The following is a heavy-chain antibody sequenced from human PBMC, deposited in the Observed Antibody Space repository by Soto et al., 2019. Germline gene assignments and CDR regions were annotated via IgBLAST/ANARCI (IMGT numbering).Heavy chain of an antibody. CDR3: ARESPYGSGSCYYFDY. CDR2: INPNSGGT. J-gene: IGHJ4*02. D-gene: IGHD3-10*01. CDR1: GNTFTGYY. V-gene: IGHV1-2*04. Sequence: GASLKVSCKYSGNTFTGYYMHWVRHAPGQGLEWMGWINPNSGGTNYAQKFQGWVTMTRDTSISTAYMELSRLRSDDTAVYYCARESPYGSGSCYYFDYWGQGTLFSVSS.